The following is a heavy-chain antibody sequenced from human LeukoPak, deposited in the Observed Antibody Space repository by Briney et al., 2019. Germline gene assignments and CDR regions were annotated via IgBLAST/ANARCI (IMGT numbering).Heavy chain of an antibody. CDR2: IIPIFGTA. CDR1: GYTYTSYY. Sequence: GASVKVSCKASGYTYTSYYMHWVRQAPGQGLEWMGGIIPIFGTANYAQKFQGRVTITADKSTSTAYMELSSLRSEDTAVYYCARAKNGPGPGWFDPWGQGTLATVSS. CDR3: ARAKNGPGPGWFDP. D-gene: IGHD1-1*01. V-gene: IGHV1-69*06. J-gene: IGHJ5*02.